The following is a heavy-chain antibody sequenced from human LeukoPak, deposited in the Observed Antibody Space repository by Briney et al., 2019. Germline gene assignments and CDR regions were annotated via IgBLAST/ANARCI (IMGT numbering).Heavy chain of an antibody. J-gene: IGHJ4*02. CDR3: VQDTGSSGWYY. Sequence: GGSLRLSCAASGFTFSSYSMSWVRQAPGKGLEWVSAISGSGGSTYYADSVKGRFTISRDNSKNTLYLQMNSLRAEDTAVYYCVQDTGSSGWYYWGQGTLVTVSS. D-gene: IGHD6-19*01. CDR1: GFTFSSYS. V-gene: IGHV3-23*01. CDR2: ISGSGGST.